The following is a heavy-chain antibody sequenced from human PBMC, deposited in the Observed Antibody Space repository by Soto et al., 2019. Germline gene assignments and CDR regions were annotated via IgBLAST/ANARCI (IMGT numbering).Heavy chain of an antibody. J-gene: IGHJ3*02. CDR1: GGTFSSYA. CDR2: IIPIFGTA. V-gene: IGHV1-69*13. Sequence: SVKVSCKASGGTFSSYAISWVRQAPGQGLEWIGGIIPIFGTANYAQKFQGRVTITADESTSTAYMELSSLRSEDTAVYYCARDRGVVVTDTDAFDIWGQGTMVTVSS. CDR3: ARDRGVVVTDTDAFDI. D-gene: IGHD2-21*02.